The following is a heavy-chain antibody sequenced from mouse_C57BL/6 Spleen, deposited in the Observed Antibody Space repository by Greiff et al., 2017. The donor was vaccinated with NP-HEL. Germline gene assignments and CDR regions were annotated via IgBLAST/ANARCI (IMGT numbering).Heavy chain of an antibody. Sequence: EVKLMESGGDLVKPGGSLKLSCAASGFTFSSYGMSWVRQTPDKRLEWVATISSGGSYTYYPDSVKGRFTISRDNAKNTLYLQMSSLKSEDTAMYYCARQEVTTRAMDYWGQGTSVTVSS. V-gene: IGHV5-6*01. CDR2: ISSGGSYT. D-gene: IGHD2-2*01. CDR1: GFTFSSYG. J-gene: IGHJ4*01. CDR3: ARQEVTTRAMDY.